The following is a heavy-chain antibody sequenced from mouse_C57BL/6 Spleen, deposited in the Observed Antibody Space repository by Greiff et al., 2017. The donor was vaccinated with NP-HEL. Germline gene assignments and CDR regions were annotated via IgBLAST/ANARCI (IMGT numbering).Heavy chain of an antibody. J-gene: IGHJ1*03. CDR2: INPNNGGT. CDR1: GYTFTDYN. V-gene: IGHV1-22*01. D-gene: IGHD1-1*01. Sequence: EVQLQQSGPELVKPGASVKMSCKASGYTFTDYNMHWVKQSHGKSLEWIGYINPNNGGTSYNQKFKGKATLTVNKSSRTAYMELRSLTSEDSAVYYCARPYYYGSSYWYFDVWGTGTTVTVSS. CDR3: ARPYYYGSSYWYFDV.